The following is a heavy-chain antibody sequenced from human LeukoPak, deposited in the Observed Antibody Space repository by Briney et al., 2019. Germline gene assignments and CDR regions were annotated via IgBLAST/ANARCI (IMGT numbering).Heavy chain of an antibody. D-gene: IGHD6-13*01. J-gene: IGHJ4*02. Sequence: ASVKVSCKASGYTFTSYDINWVRQATGQGLEWMGWMNPNSGNAGYAQKFQGRVTMTRNTSISAAYMELSSLRSEDTAVYYCARASIAAAGDEPIDYWGQGTLVTVSS. CDR3: ARASIAAAGDEPIDY. CDR1: GYTFTSYD. CDR2: MNPNSGNA. V-gene: IGHV1-8*01.